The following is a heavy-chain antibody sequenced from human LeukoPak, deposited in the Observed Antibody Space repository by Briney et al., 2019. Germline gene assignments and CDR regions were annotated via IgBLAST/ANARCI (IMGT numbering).Heavy chain of an antibody. CDR3: AKVMTLHPLNAFDI. CDR2: ISWNSGSI. D-gene: IGHD2-8*01. Sequence: GRSLRLSCAASGFTFDDYAMHWVRQAPGKGLEWVSGISWNSGSIGYADSVKGRFTISRDNAKNSLYLQMNSLRAEDTALYYCAKVMTLHPLNAFDIWGQGTMVTVSS. CDR1: GFTFDDYA. J-gene: IGHJ3*02. V-gene: IGHV3-9*01.